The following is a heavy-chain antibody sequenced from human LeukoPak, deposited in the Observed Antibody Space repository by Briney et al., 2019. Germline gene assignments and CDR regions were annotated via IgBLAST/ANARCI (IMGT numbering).Heavy chain of an antibody. J-gene: IGHJ4*02. CDR1: GRSFSDYY. Sequence: SESLSLTCAVDGRSFSDYYRSWIRQPPWKGLEWIGEINHSGSTNYNPSLKSRVTISVDTSKNQFSLKLSSVTAADTAVYYCASPYSSPDYWGQGTLVTVSS. D-gene: IGHD6-13*01. V-gene: IGHV4-34*01. CDR3: ASPYSSPDY. CDR2: INHSGST.